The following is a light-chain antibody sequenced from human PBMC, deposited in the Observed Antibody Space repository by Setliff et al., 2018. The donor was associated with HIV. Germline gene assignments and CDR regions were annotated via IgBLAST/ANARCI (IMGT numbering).Light chain of an antibody. CDR3: SSYTSSHV. CDR2: DAS. Sequence: QSVLTQPASVSGSPGQSITISCTGTSSDVGGYNYVSWYQQHPGKAPKLMIYDASNRPSGVSNRFSGSKSDNTASLTISGLQAEDEADYYCSSYTSSHVFGTGTKVTVL. V-gene: IGLV2-14*03. J-gene: IGLJ1*01. CDR1: SSDVGGYNY.